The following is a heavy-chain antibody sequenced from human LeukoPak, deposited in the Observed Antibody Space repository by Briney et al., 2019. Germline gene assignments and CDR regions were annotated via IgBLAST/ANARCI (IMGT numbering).Heavy chain of an antibody. J-gene: IGHJ4*02. CDR3: AKGGYSSSWYAFHY. D-gene: IGHD6-13*01. Sequence: GGSLRLSCAASGFTFSSCAMNWVRQAPGKGLEWVSAICGDGGSTNYADSVQGRFTISRDNSKNTLFLQMNSLRAEDTAVYYCAKGGYSSSWYAFHYWGQGTLVTVSS. CDR1: GFTFSSCA. CDR2: ICGDGGST. V-gene: IGHV3-23*01.